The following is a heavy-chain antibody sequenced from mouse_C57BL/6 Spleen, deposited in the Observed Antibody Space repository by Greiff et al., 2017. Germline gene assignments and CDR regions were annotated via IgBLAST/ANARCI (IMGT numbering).Heavy chain of an antibody. V-gene: IGHV5-17*01. CDR1: GFTFSDYG. CDR2: ISSGSSTI. D-gene: IGHD2-4*01. J-gene: IGHJ4*01. Sequence: EVMLVESGGGLVKPGGSLKLSCAASGFTFSDYGMHWVRQAPEKGLEWVAYISSGSSTIYYADTVKGRFTISRDNAKNTLFLQMTSLRSEDTAMYYCAREGPLRRDAMDYWGQGTSVTVSS. CDR3: AREGPLRRDAMDY.